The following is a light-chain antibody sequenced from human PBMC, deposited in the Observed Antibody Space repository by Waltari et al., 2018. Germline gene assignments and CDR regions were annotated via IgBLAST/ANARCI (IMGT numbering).Light chain of an antibody. CDR2: GAS. J-gene: IGKJ3*01. CDR3: QQYYSTPFT. V-gene: IGKV4-1*01. Sequence: SILHSAENKNYLGWYQQKSGQSPKLLIYGASTRESGVPDRFRGSGSGTDFTLTISSLQAEDVAVYYCQQYYSTPFTFGPGTKVDIK. CDR1: SILHSAENKNY.